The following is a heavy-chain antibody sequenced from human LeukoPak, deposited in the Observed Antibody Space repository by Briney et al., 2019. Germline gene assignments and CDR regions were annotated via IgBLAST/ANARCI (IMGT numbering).Heavy chain of an antibody. Sequence: AGGSLRLSCAASGFTFSSYGMHWVRQAPGKGLEWVAFIRYDGSNKYYADSVKGRFTISRDNSKNTLYLQMNSLRAEDTAVYYCARDQDGDYLPYFDYWGQGTLVTVSS. CDR3: ARDQDGDYLPYFDY. CDR1: GFTFSSYG. J-gene: IGHJ4*02. CDR2: IRYDGSNK. V-gene: IGHV3-30*02. D-gene: IGHD4-17*01.